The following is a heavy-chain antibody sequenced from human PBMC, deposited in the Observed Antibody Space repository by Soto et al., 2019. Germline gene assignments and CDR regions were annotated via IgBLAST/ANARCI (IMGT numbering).Heavy chain of an antibody. CDR2: INAGNGNT. J-gene: IGHJ4*02. Sequence: QVQLVQSGAEVKKPGASVKVSCKASGYTFTSYAMHWVRQAPGKRLEWMGWINAGNGNTKYSQKFQGRVTITRDTSARTGYMKLRSLRSEDTAVYYCARVPCIPRCPDYWGQGTLVTVSS. V-gene: IGHV1-3*01. CDR3: ARVPCIPRCPDY. CDR1: GYTFTSYA. D-gene: IGHD2-15*01.